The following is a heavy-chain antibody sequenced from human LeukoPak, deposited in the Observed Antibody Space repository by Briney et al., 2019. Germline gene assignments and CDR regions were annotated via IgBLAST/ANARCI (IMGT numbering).Heavy chain of an antibody. CDR2: MSGSGGST. CDR1: GFSFSNYG. V-gene: IGHV3-23*01. CDR3: AKDPHIVVVTAIGDFDY. J-gene: IGHJ4*02. D-gene: IGHD2-21*02. Sequence: GGSLRLSCAASGFSFSNYGMSWVRQAPGKGLEWVSAMSGSGGSTYYADSVKGRFTISRDNSKNTLYLQMNSLRAEDTAVYYCAKDPHIVVVTAIGDFDYWGQGTLVTVSS.